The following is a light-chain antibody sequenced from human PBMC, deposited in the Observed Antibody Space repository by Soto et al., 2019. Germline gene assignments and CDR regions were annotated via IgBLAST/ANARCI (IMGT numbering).Light chain of an antibody. CDR2: EVS. V-gene: IGLV2-8*01. J-gene: IGLJ1*01. CDR3: RSYAGSNNLGV. CDR1: SSDVGGYNY. Sequence: QSALTQPPSASGSPGQSVTISCTGTSSDVGGYNYVSWYQQHPGKAPKLMIYEVSKRPSGVPDRCSGSKSGNTASLTVSGLQAEDEADYYCRSYAGSNNLGVFGTGTKLTVL.